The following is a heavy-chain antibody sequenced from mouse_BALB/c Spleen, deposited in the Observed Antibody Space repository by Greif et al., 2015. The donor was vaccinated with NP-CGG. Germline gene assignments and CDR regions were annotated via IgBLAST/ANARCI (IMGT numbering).Heavy chain of an antibody. Sequence: QVQLQQSGAELARPGASVKMSCKASGYTFTSYTMHWVKQRPGQGLEWIGYINPSNGYTNYNQKFKDKATLTADKSSSTAYMQLSSRTSEDSAVYYCARYYGSSYSMDYWGQGTSVTVSS. CDR3: ARYYGSSYSMDY. D-gene: IGHD1-1*01. CDR2: INPSNGYT. V-gene: IGHV1-4*01. J-gene: IGHJ4*01. CDR1: GYTFTSYT.